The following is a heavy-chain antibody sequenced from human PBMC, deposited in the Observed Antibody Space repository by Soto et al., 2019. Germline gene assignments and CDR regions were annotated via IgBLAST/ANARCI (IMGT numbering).Heavy chain of an antibody. V-gene: IGHV3-23*01. CDR1: GFTFANYA. CDR2: ISGSAGYT. CDR3: AKDQKYDFWSGVNFFDY. Sequence: EVQLLESGGDLVQPGASLRLSCAASGFTFANYAMGWVRQAPGKGLEWVSSISGSAGYTYYADSVKGRFTISRDNPKNTLYLQMNSLRVEDTAVYYCAKDQKYDFWSGVNFFDYWGQGILVTVSS. J-gene: IGHJ4*02. D-gene: IGHD3-3*01.